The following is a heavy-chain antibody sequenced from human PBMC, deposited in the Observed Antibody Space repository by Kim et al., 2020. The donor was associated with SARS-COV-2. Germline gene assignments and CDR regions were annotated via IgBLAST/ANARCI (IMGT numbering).Heavy chain of an antibody. CDR2: INPNSGGT. V-gene: IGHV1-2*02. D-gene: IGHD3-10*01. J-gene: IGHJ3*01. CDR1: GYTFIGYY. Sequence: ASVKVSCKASGYTFIGYYMHWVRQAPGQGLEWMGWINPNSGGTKFAQKFQGRVTMTRDTSITTAYMELSRLRSDDTAVYYCARGIYYYGSENYNLAFDVWGQGTMVTVSS. CDR3: ARGIYYYGSENYNLAFDV.